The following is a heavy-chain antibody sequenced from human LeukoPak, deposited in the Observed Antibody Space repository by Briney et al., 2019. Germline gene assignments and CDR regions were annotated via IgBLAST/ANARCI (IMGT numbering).Heavy chain of an antibody. CDR2: INHSGNT. CDR3: VTEPGYCTGGRCYGGWFDP. CDR1: GGSFSGYY. J-gene: IGHJ5*02. D-gene: IGHD2-15*01. V-gene: IGHV4-34*01. Sequence: NPSETLSLTCAVYGGSFSGYYWSWIRQAPGKGLEWIGEINHSGNTNYNPSLKSRVTISVDTSKNQSSLKLSSVTAADTAVYYCVTEPGYCTGGRCYGGWFDPWGQGTLVTVSS.